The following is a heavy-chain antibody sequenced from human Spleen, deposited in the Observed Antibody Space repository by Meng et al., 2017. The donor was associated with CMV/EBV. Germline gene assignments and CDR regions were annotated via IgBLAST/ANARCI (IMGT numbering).Heavy chain of an antibody. Sequence: CSVSTPGGGGGWMRQAQGRALEWLALIYWDEEKRYSPSLKSGLTMTKDTSKNQVVLTMTNMDPVNTAAYYLSHSHWAVDCFSSWFDPWGQGTLVTVSS. V-gene: IGHV2-5*02. CDR2: IYWDEEK. D-gene: IGHD2-21*02. J-gene: IGHJ5*02. CDR3: SHSHWAVDCFSSWFDP. CDR1: CSVSTPGGG.